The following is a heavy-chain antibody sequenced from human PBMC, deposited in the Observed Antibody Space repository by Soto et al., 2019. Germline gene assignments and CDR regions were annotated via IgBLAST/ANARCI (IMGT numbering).Heavy chain of an antibody. Sequence: PSETLSLTCPVSGGSISGYYWSWIRQPPGKGLEWIGYIFYSGGTNYNPSLKSRVTISLDTSKNQFSLKLSSVTAADTAVYYCARGHYDSSGHYDAFDIWGQGTMVTVSS. D-gene: IGHD3-22*01. CDR2: IFYSGGT. CDR3: ARGHYDSSGHYDAFDI. V-gene: IGHV4-59*01. CDR1: GGSISGYY. J-gene: IGHJ3*02.